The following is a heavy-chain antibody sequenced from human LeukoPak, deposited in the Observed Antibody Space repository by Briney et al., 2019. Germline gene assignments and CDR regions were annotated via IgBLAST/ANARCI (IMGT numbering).Heavy chain of an antibody. Sequence: ASVKVSCKTSGYTFTAYYMHWVRQATGQGLEWMGWMNPNSGNTGYAQEFQGRVTMTRNTSISTAYMELSSLRSEDTAVYYCARSSRGWWFDPWGQGTLVTVSS. CDR3: ARSSRGWWFDP. J-gene: IGHJ5*02. V-gene: IGHV1-8*02. CDR1: GYTFTAYY. CDR2: MNPNSGNT. D-gene: IGHD3-22*01.